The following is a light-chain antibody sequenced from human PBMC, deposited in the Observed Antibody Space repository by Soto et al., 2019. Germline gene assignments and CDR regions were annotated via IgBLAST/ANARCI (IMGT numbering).Light chain of an antibody. Sequence: EIVLTQSPGTLSLSPGERATLSCRASQSVSSSYLAWYQQKPGQAPRLLIYGASSRATGIPDRFSGSGSGTDFTLTISRLEPEDFAVYYCQQYRSSPYPFRQGTKLEIK. CDR1: QSVSSSY. CDR2: GAS. CDR3: QQYRSSPYP. J-gene: IGKJ2*01. V-gene: IGKV3-20*01.